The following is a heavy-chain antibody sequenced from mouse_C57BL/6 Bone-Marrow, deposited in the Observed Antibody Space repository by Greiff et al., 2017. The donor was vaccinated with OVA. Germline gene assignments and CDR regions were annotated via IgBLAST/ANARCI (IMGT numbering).Heavy chain of an antibody. J-gene: IGHJ2*01. CDR3: TRCGYYGYFDY. CDR2: IDPETGGT. D-gene: IGHD2-3*01. Sequence: QVHVKQSGAELVRPGASVTLSCKASGYTFTDYEMHWVKQTPVHGLEWIGAIDPETGGTAYNQKFKGKAILTADKSSSTAYMELRSLTSEDSAVYYCTRCGYYGYFDYWGQGTTLTVSS. CDR1: GYTFTDYE. V-gene: IGHV1-15*01.